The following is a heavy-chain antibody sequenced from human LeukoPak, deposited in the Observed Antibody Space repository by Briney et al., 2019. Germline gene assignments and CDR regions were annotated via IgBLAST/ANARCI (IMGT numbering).Heavy chain of an antibody. Sequence: GGSLRLSCAASGFTFSSYAMSWVRQAPGKGLEWVSAISGSGGSTYCADSVKGRFTISRDNSKNTLYLQMNSLRAEDTAVYYCAKDNYDILTGYRSRIVWGQGTLVTVSS. D-gene: IGHD3-9*01. J-gene: IGHJ4*02. CDR2: ISGSGGST. V-gene: IGHV3-23*01. CDR3: AKDNYDILTGYRSRIV. CDR1: GFTFSSYA.